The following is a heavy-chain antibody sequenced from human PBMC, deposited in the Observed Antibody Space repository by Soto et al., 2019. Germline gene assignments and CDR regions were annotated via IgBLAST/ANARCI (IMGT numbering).Heavy chain of an antibody. CDR1: GFTFSSYG. J-gene: IGHJ6*02. D-gene: IGHD6-6*01. CDR3: ARDMTAAARPYYYYYGMDV. Sequence: PVGSLRLSCAASGFTFSSYGMHWVRQAPGMGLEWVAVIWYDGNNKYYADSVKGRFTISRDNSKNTLYLQMNSLRAEDTAVYYCARDMTAAARPYYYYYGMDVWGQGTTVTVSS. CDR2: IWYDGNNK. V-gene: IGHV3-33*01.